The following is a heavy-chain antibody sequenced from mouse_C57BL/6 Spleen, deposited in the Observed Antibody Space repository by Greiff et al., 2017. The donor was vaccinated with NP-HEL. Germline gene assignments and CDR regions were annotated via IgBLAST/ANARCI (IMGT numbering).Heavy chain of an antibody. D-gene: IGHD3-3*01. J-gene: IGHJ3*01. CDR1: GYTFTSYW. Sequence: QVQLQQPGTELVKPGASVKLSCKASGYTFTSYWMHWVKQRPGQGLAWIGNINPSNGGTNYNEKFKSKATLTVDKSSSTAYMQLSSLTSEDSAVYYCAREVGGLVWFAYWGQGTLVTVSA. V-gene: IGHV1-53*01. CDR2: INPSNGGT. CDR3: AREVGGLVWFAY.